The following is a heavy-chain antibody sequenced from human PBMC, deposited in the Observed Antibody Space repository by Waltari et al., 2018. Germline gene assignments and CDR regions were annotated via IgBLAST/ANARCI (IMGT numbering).Heavy chain of an antibody. CDR2: IWYDGINK. CDR1: GFTFSSYG. D-gene: IGHD2-15*01. CDR3: AREAYCSGGSCYHRRYYYYYGMDV. J-gene: IGHJ6*02. Sequence: QVQLVESGGGVVQPGRSLRLSCAASGFTFSSYGMHWIRQAPGKGLAWVAVIWYDGINKYYADTVKGRFTISRDNSKNTLDLQMNSLRAEDTAVYYCAREAYCSGGSCYHRRYYYYYGMDVWGQGTTVTVSS. V-gene: IGHV3-33*01.